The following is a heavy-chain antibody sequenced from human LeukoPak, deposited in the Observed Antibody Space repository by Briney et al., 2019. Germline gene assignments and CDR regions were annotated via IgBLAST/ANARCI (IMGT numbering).Heavy chain of an antibody. J-gene: IGHJ4*02. CDR3: AKHSGYSSSWLGY. Sequence: SETLSLTCTVSGDSIRSGDYSWSWIRLLPGKGLEWIGYIYYSGSTYYTPSLKSRVTISVDTSKNQFSLNLSSVTAADTAVYFCAKHSGYSSSWLGYWGQGTLVTVSS. CDR1: GDSIRSGDYS. D-gene: IGHD6-13*01. CDR2: IYYSGST. V-gene: IGHV4-31*03.